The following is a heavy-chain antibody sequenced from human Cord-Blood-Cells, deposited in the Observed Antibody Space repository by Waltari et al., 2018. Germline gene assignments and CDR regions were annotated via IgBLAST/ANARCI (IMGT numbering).Heavy chain of an antibody. CDR3: AREGGRNYYDSSGYYYYYGMDV. D-gene: IGHD3-22*01. CDR2: INHSGST. V-gene: IGHV4-34*01. J-gene: IGHJ6*02. Sequence: IRQPPGKGLEWIGEINHSGSTNYNPSLKSRVTISVDTSKNQFSLKLSSVTAADTAVYYCAREGGRNYYDSSGYYYYYGMDVWGQGTMVTVSS.